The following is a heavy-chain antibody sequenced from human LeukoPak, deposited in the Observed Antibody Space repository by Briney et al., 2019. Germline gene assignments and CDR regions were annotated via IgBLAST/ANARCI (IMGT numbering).Heavy chain of an antibody. J-gene: IGHJ4*02. D-gene: IGHD3-22*01. CDR2: IHPSGGST. V-gene: IGHV1-46*01. CDR3: ARPSTYYYDSSGYYFDY. Sequence: GASVKVSCKASGYTFTSYYMHWVRQAPGQGLEWMGIIHPSGGSTSYAQKFQGRVTMTRDMSTSTVYMELSSLRSEDTAVYYCARPSTYYYDSSGYYFDYWGQGTLVTVSS. CDR1: GYTFTSYY.